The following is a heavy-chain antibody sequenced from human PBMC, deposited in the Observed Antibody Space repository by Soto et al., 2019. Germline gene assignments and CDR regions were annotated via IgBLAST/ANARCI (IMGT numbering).Heavy chain of an antibody. D-gene: IGHD3-10*01. V-gene: IGHV1-69*01. J-gene: IGHJ6*02. Sequence: QVQLVQSGAEVKKPGSSVKVSCKASGGTFSSYAISWVRQAPGQGLEWMGGIIPIFGTANYAQKFQGRVTITADESTSTAYMELSSLRSEDTAVYHCASMVRGVISTYYYGMDVWGQGTTVTVSS. CDR1: GGTFSSYA. CDR3: ASMVRGVISTYYYGMDV. CDR2: IIPIFGTA.